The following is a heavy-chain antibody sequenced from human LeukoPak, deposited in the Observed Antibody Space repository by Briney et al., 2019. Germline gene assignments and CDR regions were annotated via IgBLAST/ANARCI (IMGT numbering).Heavy chain of an antibody. J-gene: IGHJ4*02. CDR3: ANLPRDSSGYYFDY. CDR1: GFTFSTYG. D-gene: IGHD3-22*01. V-gene: IGHV3-23*01. Sequence: GGSLRLSCAASGFTFSTYGMHWVRQAPGKGLEWVSAISGSGGSTYYADSVKGRFTISRDNSKNTLYLQMNSLRAEDTAVYYCANLPRDSSGYYFDYWGQGTLVTVSS. CDR2: ISGSGGST.